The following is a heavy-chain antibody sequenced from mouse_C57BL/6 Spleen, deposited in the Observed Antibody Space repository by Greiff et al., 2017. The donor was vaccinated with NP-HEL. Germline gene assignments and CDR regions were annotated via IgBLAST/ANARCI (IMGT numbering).Heavy chain of an antibody. V-gene: IGHV1-82*01. J-gene: IGHJ1*03. CDR1: GYAFSSSW. CDR3: ARLPTPYWYFDV. D-gene: IGHD2-12*01. CDR2: IYPGDGDT. Sequence: QVQLKESGPELVKPGASVKISCKASGYAFSSSWMNWVKQRPGKGLEWIGRIYPGDGDTNYNGKFKGKATLTADKSSSTAYMQLSSLTSEDSAVYFCARLPTPYWYFDVWGTGTTVTVSS.